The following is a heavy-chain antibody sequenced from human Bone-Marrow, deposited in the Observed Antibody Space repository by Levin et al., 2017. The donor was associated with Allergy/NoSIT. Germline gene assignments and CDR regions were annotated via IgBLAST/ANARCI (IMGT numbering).Heavy chain of an antibody. Sequence: SVKVSCKASGGTFSSYAISWVRQAPGQGLEWMGGIIPIFGTANYAQKFQGRVTITADESTSTAYMELSSLRSEDTAVYYCARRVGREQWPITGNWFDPWGQGTLVTVSS. CDR2: IIPIFGTA. CDR1: GGTFSSYA. V-gene: IGHV1-69*13. D-gene: IGHD6-19*01. J-gene: IGHJ5*02. CDR3: ARRVGREQWPITGNWFDP.